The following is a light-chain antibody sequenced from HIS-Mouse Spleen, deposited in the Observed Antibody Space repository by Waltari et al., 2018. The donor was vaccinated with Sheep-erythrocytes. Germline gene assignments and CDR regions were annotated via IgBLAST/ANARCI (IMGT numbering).Light chain of an antibody. V-gene: IGLV2-14*03. J-gene: IGLJ3*02. CDR1: SSDVGGYNS. CDR2: DVS. Sequence: LTQPASVSGSPGQSITISCTGTSSDVGGYNSVPWYQQHPGKAPKLMIYDVSNRPSGVSNRFSGSKSGNTASLTISGLQAEDEADYYCSSYTSSSTWVFGGGTKLTVL. CDR3: SSYTSSSTWV.